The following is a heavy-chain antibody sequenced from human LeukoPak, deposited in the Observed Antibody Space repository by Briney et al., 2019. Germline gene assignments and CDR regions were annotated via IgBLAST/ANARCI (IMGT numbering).Heavy chain of an antibody. CDR1: GGSIRSYY. CDR3: VRSDAFDI. Sequence: SETLSLTCTVSGGSIRSYYWSWIRQPPGKGLEWIGYIYYSGSTNYDPSLKSRVTISVDTSKNQFSLKLSSVTAADTAVYYCVRSDAFDIWGQGTMVTVSS. V-gene: IGHV4-59*08. CDR2: IYYSGST. J-gene: IGHJ3*02.